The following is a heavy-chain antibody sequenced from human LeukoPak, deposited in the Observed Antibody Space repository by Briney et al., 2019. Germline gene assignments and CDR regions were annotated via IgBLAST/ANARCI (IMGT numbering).Heavy chain of an antibody. CDR2: IYYTGST. V-gene: IGHV4-59*01. Sequence: PSETLSLTCTVSGGSMSTYYWTWIRQPPGKGLEWIGFIYYTGSTNYNPSLKSRVTISVDTSKNQFSLKLSSVTAADTAVYYCARHAEGYSYGCYWGQGTLVTVSS. CDR1: GGSMSTYY. J-gene: IGHJ4*02. D-gene: IGHD5-18*01. CDR3: ARHAEGYSYGCY.